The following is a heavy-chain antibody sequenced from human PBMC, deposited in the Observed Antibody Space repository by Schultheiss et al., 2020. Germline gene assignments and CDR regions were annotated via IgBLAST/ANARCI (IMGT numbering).Heavy chain of an antibody. D-gene: IGHD2-2*02. CDR3: ARGVVVVPAAIGNWFDP. V-gene: IGHV3-23*01. CDR2: ISWNSGSI. CDR1: GFTFSSYA. J-gene: IGHJ5*02. Sequence: GGSLRLSCAASGFTFSSYAMSWVRQAPGKGLEWVSGISWNSGSIGYADSVKGRFTISRDNSKNTLYLQMNSLRAEDTAVYYCARGVVVVPAAIGNWFDPWGQGTLVTVSS.